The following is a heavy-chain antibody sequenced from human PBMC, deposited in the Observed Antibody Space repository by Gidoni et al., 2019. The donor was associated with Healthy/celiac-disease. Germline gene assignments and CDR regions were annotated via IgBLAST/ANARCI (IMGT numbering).Heavy chain of an antibody. J-gene: IGHJ5*02. CDR1: GYSFTSYW. CDR3: ARRPTTYSSSFPRNWFDP. Sequence: EVQLVQSGAEVKKPGESLKTSCTGSGYSFTSYWIGWVRQMPGKGLEWMGIIYPGDSDTRYSPSFQGQVTISADKSISTAYLQWSSLKASDTAMYYCARRPTTYSSSFPRNWFDPWGQGTLVTVSS. D-gene: IGHD6-6*01. CDR2: IYPGDSDT. V-gene: IGHV5-51*01.